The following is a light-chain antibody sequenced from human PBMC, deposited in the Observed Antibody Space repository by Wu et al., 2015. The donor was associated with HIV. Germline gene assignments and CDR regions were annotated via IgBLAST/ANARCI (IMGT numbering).Light chain of an antibody. V-gene: IGKV3-20*01. J-gene: IGKJ2*01. CDR2: GAS. CDR3: QQYGSAPFT. CDR1: QSVSSSY. Sequence: EIVLTQSPGTLSLSPGERATLSCRASQSVSSSYLAWHQQKPGQAPRLLIYGASSRATGIPDRFSGSGSGTDFTLIINRLEPEDFAVYYCQQYGSAPFTFGQGTKVDI.